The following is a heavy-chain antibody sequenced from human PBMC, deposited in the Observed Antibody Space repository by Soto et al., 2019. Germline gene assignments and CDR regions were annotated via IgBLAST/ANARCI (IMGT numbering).Heavy chain of an antibody. J-gene: IGHJ3*02. D-gene: IGHD2-2*02. CDR3: ARLGINCSSTSCYKRAFDI. Sequence: SETLSLTCAVYGGSFSGYYWSWIRQPPGKGLEWIGEINHSGSTNYNPSLKSRVTISVDTSKNQFSLKLSSVTAADTAVYYCARLGINCSSTSCYKRAFDIWGQGTMVTVSS. CDR1: GGSFSGYY. CDR2: INHSGST. V-gene: IGHV4-34*01.